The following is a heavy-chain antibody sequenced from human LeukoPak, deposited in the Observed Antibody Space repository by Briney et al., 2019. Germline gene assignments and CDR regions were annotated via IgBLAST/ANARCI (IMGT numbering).Heavy chain of an antibody. CDR3: AKDRIIVVVPGDLRN. V-gene: IGHV3-23*01. CDR1: GFHFRSFA. D-gene: IGHD2-15*01. CDR2: ISGSGDST. Sequence: PGGPLRLSCAATGFHFRSFAMSWVRQAPGKGLEWVSAISGSGDSTFYADSVRGRFTISRDNSNDTLYLQLNSLRPEDTAVYYCAKDRIIVVVPGDLRNWGQGALVAVSS. J-gene: IGHJ4*02.